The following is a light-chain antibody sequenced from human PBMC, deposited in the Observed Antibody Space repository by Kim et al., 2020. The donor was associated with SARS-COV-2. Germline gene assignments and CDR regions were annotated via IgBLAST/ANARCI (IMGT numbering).Light chain of an antibody. CDR1: SNNIGDQG. CDR2: RNN. Sequence: QAGLTQPPSVSQGLRQTATLTCTGNSNNIGDQGVAWLQQHQSHPPKLLSYRNNKRPSGIAERFSASRSGNAAFLTITGLQPEDEADYYCSAWDDSLKAWAFSEGTQLTVL. V-gene: IGLV10-54*04. CDR3: SAWDDSLKAWA. J-gene: IGLJ3*02.